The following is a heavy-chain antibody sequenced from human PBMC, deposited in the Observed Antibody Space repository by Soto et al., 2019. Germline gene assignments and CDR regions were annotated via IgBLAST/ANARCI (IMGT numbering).Heavy chain of an antibody. J-gene: IGHJ6*02. CDR2: IIPIFGTA. CDR3: ARGGGGYYDFWSGPRSMVV. Sequence: QVQLVQSGAEVKKPGSSVKVSCKASGGTFSSYAISWVRQAPGQGLEWMGGIIPIFGTANYAQKFQGRVMITADESTSTAYMELSSLRSEDTAVYYCARGGGGYYDFWSGPRSMVVWGQGTTVTVSS. V-gene: IGHV1-69*01. D-gene: IGHD3-3*01. CDR1: GGTFSSYA.